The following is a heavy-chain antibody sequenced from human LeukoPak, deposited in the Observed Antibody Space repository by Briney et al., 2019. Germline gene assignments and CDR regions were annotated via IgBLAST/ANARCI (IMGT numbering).Heavy chain of an antibody. Sequence: SETLSLTCTVSGGSISSYYWSWIRQPPGKGLEWIGYIYYSGSTNYNPSLKSRVTISVDTCKNQFSLKLSSVTAADTAVYYCARVSCSSTSCYHYYGMDVWGQGTTVTVSS. J-gene: IGHJ6*02. CDR1: GGSISSYY. CDR2: IYYSGST. V-gene: IGHV4-59*01. D-gene: IGHD2-2*01. CDR3: ARVSCSSTSCYHYYGMDV.